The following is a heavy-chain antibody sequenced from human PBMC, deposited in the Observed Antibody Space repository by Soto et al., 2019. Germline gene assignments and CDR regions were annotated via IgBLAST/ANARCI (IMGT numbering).Heavy chain of an antibody. CDR2: ISYDGSNK. CDR1: GFTFSSYA. Sequence: GGSLRLSCAASGFTFSSYAMHWVRQAPGKGLEWVAVISYDGSNKYYADSVKGRFTISRDNSKNTLYLQMNSLRAEDTAVYYCARGLVGATTYYFDYWGQGTLVTVSS. V-gene: IGHV3-30-3*01. CDR3: ARGLVGATTYYFDY. D-gene: IGHD1-26*01. J-gene: IGHJ4*02.